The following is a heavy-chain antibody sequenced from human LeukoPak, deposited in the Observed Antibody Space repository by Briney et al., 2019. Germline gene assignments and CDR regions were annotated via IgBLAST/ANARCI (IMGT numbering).Heavy chain of an antibody. CDR1: GGSFSDYY. D-gene: IGHD3-10*01. Sequence: PSETLSLTCTVSGGSFSDYYWTWIRQPPGKGLEWIGEINQSGSTSYTPSLKSRVTISVDTSKILFSLRLNSVTAADTAVYYCASSYTVRGVIWEDYWGQGTLVTVSS. V-gene: IGHV4-34*01. J-gene: IGHJ4*02. CDR2: INQSGST. CDR3: ASSYTVRGVIWEDY.